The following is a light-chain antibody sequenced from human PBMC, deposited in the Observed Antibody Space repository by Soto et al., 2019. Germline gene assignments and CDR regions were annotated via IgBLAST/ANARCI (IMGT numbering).Light chain of an antibody. V-gene: IGLV2-14*01. J-gene: IGLJ2*01. CDR3: SSYTRRSTPSVL. CDR1: SSDVGGYNY. Sequence: QSALTQPASVSGSPGQSITISCTGTSSDVGGYNYVSWYQQHPGKAPKLMIYEVSNRPSGISNRFSASKSGNTASLTISGLQAEDEADYYCSSYTRRSTPSVLFGGGTKLTVL. CDR2: EVS.